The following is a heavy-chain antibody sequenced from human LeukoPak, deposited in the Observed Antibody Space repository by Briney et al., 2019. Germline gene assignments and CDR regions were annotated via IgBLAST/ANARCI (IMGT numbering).Heavy chain of an antibody. CDR3: ARSRGQLQNAFDI. J-gene: IGHJ3*02. CDR1: GGSISSGGYS. CDR2: IYHSGST. V-gene: IGHV4-30-2*01. Sequence: SETLSLTCAVSGGSISSGGYSWSWIRQPPGKGLEWIGYIYHSGSTYYNPSLKSRVTISVDRSKNQFSLKLSSVTAADTAVYYCARSRGQLQNAFDIWGQGIMVTVSS. D-gene: IGHD2-2*01.